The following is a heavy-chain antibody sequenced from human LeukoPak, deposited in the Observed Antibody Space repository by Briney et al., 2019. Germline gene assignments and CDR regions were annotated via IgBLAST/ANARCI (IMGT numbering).Heavy chain of an antibody. V-gene: IGHV1-46*01. D-gene: IGHD6-19*01. CDR2: INPSGGST. Sequence: ASVKVSCKVSGYTLTELSMHWVRQAPGKGLEWMGIINPSGGSTSYAQKFQGRVTMTRDTSTSTVYMELSSLRAEDTAVYYCAKSPSAIRPSGSLNWGQGTLVTVSS. CDR3: AKSPSAIRPSGSLN. J-gene: IGHJ4*02. CDR1: GYTLTELS.